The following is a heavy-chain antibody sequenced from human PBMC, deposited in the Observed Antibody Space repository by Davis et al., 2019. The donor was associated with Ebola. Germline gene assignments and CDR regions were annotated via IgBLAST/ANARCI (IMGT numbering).Heavy chain of an antibody. Sequence: SETLSLTCTVSGGSISSSSYYWGWIRQPPGKGLEWFGYIYYSGSTNYNPSLKSRVTRSVDTSKNQFSLKLSSVTAADTAVYYCARHLGWFDPWGQGTLVTVSS. V-gene: IGHV4-61*05. J-gene: IGHJ5*02. CDR3: ARHLGWFDP. CDR1: GGSISSSSYY. CDR2: IYYSGST. D-gene: IGHD7-27*01.